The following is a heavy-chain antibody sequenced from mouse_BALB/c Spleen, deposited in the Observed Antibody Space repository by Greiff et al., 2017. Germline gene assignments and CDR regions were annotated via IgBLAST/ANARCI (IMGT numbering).Heavy chain of an antibody. Sequence: QVQLQQSGAALARPGASVKMSCKASGYTFTSYTMHWVTQRPGQGLEWIGYINPSSGYTNYNQKFKDKATLTADKSSSTAYMQLSSLTSEDSAVYYCARGVYYGYDDAMDYWGQGTSVTVSS. CDR3: ARGVYYGYDDAMDY. V-gene: IGHV1-4*01. CDR1: GYTFTSYT. J-gene: IGHJ4*01. CDR2: INPSSGYT. D-gene: IGHD2-2*01.